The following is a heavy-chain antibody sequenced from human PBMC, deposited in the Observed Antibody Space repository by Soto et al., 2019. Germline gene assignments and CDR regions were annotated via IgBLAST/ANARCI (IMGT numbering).Heavy chain of an antibody. Sequence: QVQLVQSGAEVKKPGASVKVSCKASGYTFTSYYMHWVRQAPGQGLEWMGIINPSGGSTSYAQKFRGRVTMTRDTSTSTVYVELSSLRSEDTAVYYCASTMVRGVIMTAVYYMGVWGKGTTVTVSS. J-gene: IGHJ6*03. CDR1: GYTFTSYY. D-gene: IGHD3-10*01. CDR3: ASTMVRGVIMTAVYYMGV. CDR2: INPSGGST. V-gene: IGHV1-46*01.